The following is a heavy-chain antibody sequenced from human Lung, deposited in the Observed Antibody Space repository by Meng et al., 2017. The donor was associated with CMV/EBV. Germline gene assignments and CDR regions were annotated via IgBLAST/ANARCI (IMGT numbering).Heavy chain of an antibody. V-gene: IGHV3-30-3*01. D-gene: IGHD6-13*01. CDR1: GFTFSRHP. Sequence: GESXKISCAASGFTFSRHPMHWVRQAPGKGLEWVAVISYDGGTKYFADFLRGRFTTSSDNSMNILYLEMNSLKAEDTAVYYCARGGRIACRNWFYDMDVWGQGXTVTVSS. CDR2: ISYDGGTK. J-gene: IGHJ6*02. CDR3: ARGGRIACRNWFYDMDV.